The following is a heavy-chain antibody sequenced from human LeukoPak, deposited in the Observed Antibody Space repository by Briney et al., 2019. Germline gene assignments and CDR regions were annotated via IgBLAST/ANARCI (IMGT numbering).Heavy chain of an antibody. Sequence: PGGSLRLSCAASGFTFRDYFMSWIRQAPGKGLEWVAYTNTAGNTIYYADSMKGRFTISRDNAKNSLYLQMNTLRAEDTAVYYCARATYDSSAVDAFDIWGQGIMVTVSP. CDR2: TNTAGNTI. CDR1: GFTFRDYF. J-gene: IGHJ3*02. V-gene: IGHV3-11*01. D-gene: IGHD3-22*01. CDR3: ARATYDSSAVDAFDI.